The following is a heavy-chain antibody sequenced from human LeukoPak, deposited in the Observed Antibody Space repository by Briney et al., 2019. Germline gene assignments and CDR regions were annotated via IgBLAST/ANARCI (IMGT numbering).Heavy chain of an antibody. J-gene: IGHJ6*02. CDR3: ARVGRGYRYGYDYYGMDV. V-gene: IGHV1-46*01. CDR2: INPSGGST. D-gene: IGHD5-18*01. Sequence: ASVKVSCKASGYTFTSYYMHWVRQAPGQGLEWMGIINPSGGSTSYAQKFQGRVTMTRDTSTSTVYMELSSLRSEDTAVYYCARVGRGYRYGYDYYGMDVWGQGTTVTVSS. CDR1: GYTFTSYY.